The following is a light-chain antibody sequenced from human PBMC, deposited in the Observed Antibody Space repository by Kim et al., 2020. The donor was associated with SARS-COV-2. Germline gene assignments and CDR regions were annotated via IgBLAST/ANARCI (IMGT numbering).Light chain of an antibody. V-gene: IGLV6-57*03. Sequence: KTVTLSCTRSSGSIASNYVQWYQQRPGSAPTTVIYEDNQRPSGVPDRFSGSIDSSSNSASLTISGLTTEDEADYYCQSYDSSNPWVFGGGTQLTVL. CDR2: EDN. CDR1: SGSIASNY. J-gene: IGLJ3*02. CDR3: QSYDSSNPWV.